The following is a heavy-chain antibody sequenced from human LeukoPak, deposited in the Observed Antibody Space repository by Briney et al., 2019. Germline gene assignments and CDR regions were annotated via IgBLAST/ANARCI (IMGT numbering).Heavy chain of an antibody. CDR2: INPNSGGT. CDR1: GYTFTGSY. CDR3: ARDYYGSGSYRENWFDP. J-gene: IGHJ5*02. D-gene: IGHD3-10*01. Sequence: ASVKVSCKASGYTFTGSYMHWVRQAPGQGLEWMGWINPNSGGTNYAQKFQGRVTMTRDTSISTAYMELSRLRSDDTAVYYCARDYYGSGSYRENWFDPWGQGTLVTVSS. V-gene: IGHV1-2*02.